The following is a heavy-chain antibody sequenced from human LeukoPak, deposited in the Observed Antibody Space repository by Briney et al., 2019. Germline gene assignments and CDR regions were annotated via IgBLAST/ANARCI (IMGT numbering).Heavy chain of an antibody. CDR1: GYTFTRYG. D-gene: IGHD1-26*01. Sequence: ASAKVSCKASGYTFTRYGISWVRQAPGQGLEWMGWLIAYNGNTNYAQKLQDRATMTTDTSTSTAYMELRSLRSDDTAVYYCARDSSRESGSYGAFDIWGQGTMVTVSS. CDR2: LIAYNGNT. CDR3: ARDSSRESGSYGAFDI. J-gene: IGHJ3*02. V-gene: IGHV1-18*01.